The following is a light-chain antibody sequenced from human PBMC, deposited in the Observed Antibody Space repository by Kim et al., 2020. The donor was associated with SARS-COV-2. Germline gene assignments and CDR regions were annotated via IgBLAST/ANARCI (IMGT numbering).Light chain of an antibody. CDR3: QQYSSSRT. CDR2: RAS. J-gene: IGKJ1*01. CDR1: QSISSSY. V-gene: IGKV3-20*01. Sequence: EIVLTQSPGTLSLSPGERATLSCRASQSISSSYLAWYQQKPGQAPRLLIYRASSRATGNPDRFSGSGSGTDFTLTISRLEPEDFAVDYCQQYSSSRTFGQGTKVDIK.